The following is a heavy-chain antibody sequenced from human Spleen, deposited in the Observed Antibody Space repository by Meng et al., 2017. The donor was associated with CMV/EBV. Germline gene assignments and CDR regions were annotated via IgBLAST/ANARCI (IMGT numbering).Heavy chain of an antibody. D-gene: IGHD2-2*01. J-gene: IGHJ3*02. Sequence: ESLKISCAASGFPFSSYWLYGVRQPPGKGLEWIGEINHGGDTLYTPSLKSRLTISVDTSKNQFSLKLSSVTAADTAVYYCARGYCSSTSCRNAFDIWGQGTMVTVSS. CDR1: GFPFSSYW. V-gene: IGHV4-34*01. CDR3: ARGYCSSTSCRNAFDI. CDR2: INHGGDT.